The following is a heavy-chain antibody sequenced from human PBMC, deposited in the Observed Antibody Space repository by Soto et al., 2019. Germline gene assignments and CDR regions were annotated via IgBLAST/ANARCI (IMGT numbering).Heavy chain of an antibody. CDR2: ISVSDAFI. CDR1: GFNVGAFA. J-gene: IGHJ4*02. V-gene: IGHV3-23*01. CDR3: TRETVAGITGLDY. D-gene: IGHD1-20*01. Sequence: EVQLLESGGDLVQPGGSLRLSCAASGFNVGAFAENWVRQAPGKGLEWVSGISVSDAFIYYADSVRGRFSISRDASENILYLQMNSLRVDDTALYYCTRETVAGITGLDYWGPGTLVTVSS.